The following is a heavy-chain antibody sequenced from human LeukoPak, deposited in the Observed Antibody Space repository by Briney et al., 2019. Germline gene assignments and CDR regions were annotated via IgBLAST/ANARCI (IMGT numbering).Heavy chain of an antibody. CDR1: GYSFTSYW. J-gene: IGHJ6*02. V-gene: IGHV5-51*01. D-gene: IGHD3-3*01. CDR2: IYPGDSDT. Sequence: GESLKISCKGSGYSFTSYWIGWVRQMPGKGLEWMGIIYPGDSDTRYSPSFQGQVAISADKSISTAYLQWSSLKASDTAMYYRARASTIFGVVYGMDVWGQGTTVTVSS. CDR3: ARASTIFGVVYGMDV.